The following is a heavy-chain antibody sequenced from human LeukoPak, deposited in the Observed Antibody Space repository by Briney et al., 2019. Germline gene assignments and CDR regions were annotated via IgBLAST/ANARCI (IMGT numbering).Heavy chain of an antibody. J-gene: IGHJ3*02. D-gene: IGHD3-22*01. CDR3: ARELYYYDSSGYYSFAFDI. CDR2: IIPIFGTA. Sequence: GSSVKVSCKASGGTLSSYAISWVRQAPGQGLEWMGRIIPIFGTANYAQKFQGRLTITTDESTSTAYMELSSLRSEDTAVYYCARELYYYDSSGYYSFAFDIWGQGTMVTVSS. CDR1: GGTLSSYA. V-gene: IGHV1-69*05.